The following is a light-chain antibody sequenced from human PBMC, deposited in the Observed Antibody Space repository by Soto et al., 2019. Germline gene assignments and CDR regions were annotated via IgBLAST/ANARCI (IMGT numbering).Light chain of an antibody. Sequence: EIVMTQSPATLSVSPGERATLSCRASQSVSSNLAWYQQKPGQAPRLLIYGASTRATGIPARFSGSGSGRDFTLTISSLQSEDFAVYYCQHYSNWPLWTFGQGTKVEIK. J-gene: IGKJ1*01. CDR2: GAS. CDR3: QHYSNWPLWT. V-gene: IGKV3-15*01. CDR1: QSVSSN.